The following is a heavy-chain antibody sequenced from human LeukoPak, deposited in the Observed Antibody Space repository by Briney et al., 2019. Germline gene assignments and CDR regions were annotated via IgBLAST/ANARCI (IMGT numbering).Heavy chain of an antibody. CDR1: GYTFTSYG. J-gene: IGHJ3*02. Sequence: GASVKVSCKASGYTFTSYGISWVRQAPGQGLEWMGWISAYNGNTNYAQKLQGRVTMTTDTSTSTAYMELRSLRSDDTAVYYCAREYDSSGYDAFDIWGQGTMVTVSS. V-gene: IGHV1-18*01. CDR3: AREYDSSGYDAFDI. D-gene: IGHD3-22*01. CDR2: ISAYNGNT.